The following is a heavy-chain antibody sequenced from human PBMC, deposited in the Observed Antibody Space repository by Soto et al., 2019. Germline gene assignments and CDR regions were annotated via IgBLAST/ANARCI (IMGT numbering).Heavy chain of an antibody. J-gene: IGHJ5*02. V-gene: IGHV4-59*01. CDR3: VRELSRGWFDP. CDR2: SFYSGGT. Sequence: PSETLSLTCSVSNDSISSYYWSWIRQSPGKGLEWIGYSFYSGGTSYNPSLESRVTISVDRSTNQFSLKLTSVTAADTAVYYCVRELSRGWFDPWGQGIMVTVSS. CDR1: NDSISSYY. D-gene: IGHD3-16*01.